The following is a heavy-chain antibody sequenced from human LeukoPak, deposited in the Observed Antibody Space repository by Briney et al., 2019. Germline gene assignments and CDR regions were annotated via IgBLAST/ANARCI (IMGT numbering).Heavy chain of an antibody. CDR2: INAGNGNT. CDR1: GYTFTSYA. D-gene: IGHD3-10*01. CDR3: ARSSYYYGSGSYYNDY. Sequence: GASVKVSCKASGYTFTSYAMHWVRHAPGQRLEWMGWINAGNGNTKYSQKFQGRVTITRDTSASTAYMELSSLRSEDTAVYYCARSSYYYGSGSYYNDYWGQGALVTVSS. J-gene: IGHJ4*02. V-gene: IGHV1-3*01.